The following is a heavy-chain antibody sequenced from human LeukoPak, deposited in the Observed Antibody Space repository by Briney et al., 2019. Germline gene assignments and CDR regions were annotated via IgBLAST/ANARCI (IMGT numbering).Heavy chain of an antibody. J-gene: IGHJ4*02. Sequence: SETLSLTCTVSGGSISSDYWSWIRQPPGKGLEWIGYIYYSGSTYYNPSLKSRVTISVDTSKNQFSLRLSSVTAADTAMYYCARLRSPGDFDYWGQGTLVTVSS. CDR2: IYYSGST. CDR3: ARLRSPGDFDY. V-gene: IGHV4-59*12. D-gene: IGHD1-26*01. CDR1: GGSISSDY.